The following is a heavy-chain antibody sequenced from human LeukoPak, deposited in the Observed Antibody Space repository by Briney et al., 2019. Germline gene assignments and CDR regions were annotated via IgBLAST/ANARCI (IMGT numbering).Heavy chain of an antibody. CDR1: GYTVTRYG. D-gene: IGHD2-2*02. CDR3: ARDYPGYCSSTSCYTAFDY. J-gene: IGHJ4*02. CDR2: ISAYNGNT. Sequence: ASVNVSCKASGYTVTRYGISWVRQAPGQGLEWMGWISAYNGNTNYAQKLQGRVTMTTDTSTSTAYMELRSLRCDDTAVYYCARDYPGYCSSTSCYTAFDYWGQGTLVTVSS. V-gene: IGHV1-18*01.